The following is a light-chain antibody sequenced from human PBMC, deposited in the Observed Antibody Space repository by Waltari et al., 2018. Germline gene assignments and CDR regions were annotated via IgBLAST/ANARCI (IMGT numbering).Light chain of an antibody. Sequence: SSELTQDPAVSVALGQTVRITCQGDSLRRYYASWYQQRPGQAPFLVLYGHDNRPSGIPERCSGSTSGNTAALTSTRAQAEDAGVYYCLSRDSSSTRVFGGGTTLTV. CDR1: SLRRYY. J-gene: IGLJ3*02. V-gene: IGLV3-19*01. CDR3: LSRDSSSTRV. CDR2: GHD.